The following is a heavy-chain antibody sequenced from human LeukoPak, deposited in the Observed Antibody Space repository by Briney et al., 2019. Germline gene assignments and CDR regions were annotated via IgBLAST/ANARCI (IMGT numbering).Heavy chain of an antibody. CDR3: ANSKLQLFPFVY. J-gene: IGHJ4*02. Sequence: SETLSLTCTVSGGSISSYYWSWIRQPPGKGLEWIGNIYYRGRTNYNPSLKSRLTISVDTSKNQFSLKLSSVTAAGTAVYYCANSKLQLFPFVYWVQRT. CDR2: IYYRGRT. V-gene: IGHV4-59*08. D-gene: IGHD3-10*01. CDR1: GGSISSYY.